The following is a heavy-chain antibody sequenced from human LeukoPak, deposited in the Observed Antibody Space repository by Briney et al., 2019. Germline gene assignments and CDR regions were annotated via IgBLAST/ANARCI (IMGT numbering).Heavy chain of an antibody. J-gene: IGHJ4*02. V-gene: IGHV4-4*07. CDR3: ARDLGYDSSGYHY. CDR2: IYTSGST. D-gene: IGHD3-22*01. Sequence: SETLSLTCAVSGDSFSTSYWTWIRQPAGKGLEWIGRIYTSGSTNYNASLKSRVTMSIDTSKKQFFLKLSSVTAADTAVYYCARDLGYDSSGYHYWGQGTLVTVSS. CDR1: GDSFSTSY.